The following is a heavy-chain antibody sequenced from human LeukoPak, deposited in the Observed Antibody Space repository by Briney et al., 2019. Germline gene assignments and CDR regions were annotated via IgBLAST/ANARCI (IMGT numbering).Heavy chain of an antibody. J-gene: IGHJ6*02. CDR1: GYTFTGYY. CDR3: ARAYSSGWSGAHYYYYYGMDV. CDR2: INPNSGRT. D-gene: IGHD6-19*01. Sequence: GASVKVSCKASGYTFTGYYMHWVRQAPGQGLEWMGWINPNSGRTNYAQKFQGRVTMTRDTSISTAYMELSRLRSDDTAVYYCARAYSSGWSGAHYYYYYGMDVWGQGTTVTVSS. V-gene: IGHV1-2*02.